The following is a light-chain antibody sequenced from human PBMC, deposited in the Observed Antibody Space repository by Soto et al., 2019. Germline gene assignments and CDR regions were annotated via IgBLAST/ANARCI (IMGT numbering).Light chain of an antibody. Sequence: QSVLTQPASVSGSPGQSITISCTGTSSDVGGYNYVAWYQQHPGKVPRLMIYEVSNRPSGVSNRFSGSKSGSTASLTISGLQAEDEADYFCSSYSISTAYLFGTGTKVTVL. J-gene: IGLJ1*01. V-gene: IGLV2-14*01. CDR3: SSYSISTAYL. CDR2: EVS. CDR1: SSDVGGYNY.